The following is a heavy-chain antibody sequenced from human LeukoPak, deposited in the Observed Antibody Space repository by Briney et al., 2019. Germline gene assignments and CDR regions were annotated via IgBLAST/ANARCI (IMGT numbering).Heavy chain of an antibody. CDR1: GFTFSTSA. CDR2: IRSKTDGGTT. V-gene: IGHV3-15*01. D-gene: IGHD3/OR15-3a*01. Sequence: GGSLRLSCAASGFTFSTSAIHWVRQAPGKGLDWVGRIRSKTDGGTTDYAAAVKGRFTISRDDSRNMLYLQMNSLKTEDTAVYYCTTWTDLYDYWGQGTLVTVSS. J-gene: IGHJ4*02. CDR3: TTWTDLYDY.